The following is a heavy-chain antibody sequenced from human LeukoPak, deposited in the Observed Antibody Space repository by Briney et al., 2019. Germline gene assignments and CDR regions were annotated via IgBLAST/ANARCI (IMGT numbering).Heavy chain of an antibody. CDR2: LAYDETFR. Sequence: PGGSLRLSCSASGFTFSRYTMHWVRQAPGKGLEWVALLAYDETFRYYADSVKGRFTISRDTAKTTLDLQMNSLTTEDTALYYCAREADGIDIWGQGTMVTVSS. CDR3: AREADGIDI. J-gene: IGHJ3*02. D-gene: IGHD1-14*01. V-gene: IGHV3-30*01. CDR1: GFTFSRYT.